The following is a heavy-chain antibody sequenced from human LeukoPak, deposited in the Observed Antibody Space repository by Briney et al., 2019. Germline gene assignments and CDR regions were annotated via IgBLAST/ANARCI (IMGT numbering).Heavy chain of an antibody. Sequence: SQTLSLTCTVSGGSISSGGYYWSWIRQPPGKGLEWIGYIYHSGSTYYNPSLKSRVTISVDRSKNQFSLKLSSVTAADTAVYYCAREGPQAAAGRGAFDIWGQGTMVTVSS. CDR2: IYHSGST. V-gene: IGHV4-30-2*01. J-gene: IGHJ3*02. CDR1: GGSISSGGYY. CDR3: AREGPQAAAGRGAFDI. D-gene: IGHD6-13*01.